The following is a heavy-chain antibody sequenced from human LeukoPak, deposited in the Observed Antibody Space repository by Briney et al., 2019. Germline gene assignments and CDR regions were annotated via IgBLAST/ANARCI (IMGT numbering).Heavy chain of an antibody. CDR2: ISSRGDST. V-gene: IGHV3-23*01. Sequence: GGSLRLSCAASGFTFSNYAMSWVRQAAGRGLEWVSTISSRGDSTHDADSVKGRFTISRDNSKNSLYLQMTSLRPEEPPVYYCPKGPRPDIPVPHTLENGGQGTL. D-gene: IGHD6-19*01. CDR1: GFTFSNYA. CDR3: PKGPRPDIPVPHTLEN. J-gene: IGHJ4*02.